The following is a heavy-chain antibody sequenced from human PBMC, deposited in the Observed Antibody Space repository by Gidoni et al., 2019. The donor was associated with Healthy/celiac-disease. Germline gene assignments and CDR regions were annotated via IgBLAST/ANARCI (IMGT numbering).Heavy chain of an antibody. D-gene: IGHD2-21*01. CDR2: IYYSWST. J-gene: IGHJ3*02. Sequence: QVQLQESGPGMVKPSETLSLTCPVSGGPISSSSSSWLRQPPGKGLECIGYIYYSWSTNYNPSLKSRVTISVDTYKNQFSLKLSSVTAADTAVYYCARAEPYCGGDCYYPYDAFDIWGQGTMVTVSS. CDR3: ARAEPYCGGDCYYPYDAFDI. V-gene: IGHV4-59*01. CDR1: GGPISSSS.